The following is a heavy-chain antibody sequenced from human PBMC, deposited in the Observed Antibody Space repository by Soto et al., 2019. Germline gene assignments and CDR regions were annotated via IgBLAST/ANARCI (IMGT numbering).Heavy chain of an antibody. CDR1: GFTFTSYA. V-gene: IGHV3-23*01. D-gene: IGHD1-7*01. Sequence: LGLSCAASGFTFTSYAMSWVRQAPGTGLDWVSAICGSRGSTYYADSAKCWFTISIDYSENTLYLQINSLRAQHTAVYYCAKAASTYNWNYYGFDYWGTGTLVTVAS. CDR3: AKAASTYNWNYYGFDY. J-gene: IGHJ4*02. CDR2: ICGSRGST.